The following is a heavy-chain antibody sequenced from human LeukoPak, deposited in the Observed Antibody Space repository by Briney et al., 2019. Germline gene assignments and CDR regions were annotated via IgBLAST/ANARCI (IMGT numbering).Heavy chain of an antibody. CDR2: IHYGGFT. CDR3: ARSWVETSFFDF. D-gene: IGHD2-21*02. Sequence: SQTLSLTCTVSGDSMNSGGHYWTWIRQHPGKGLEWIGHIHYGGFTDYNSSLKTRCVISVHPSKNVSSLDRTSVTAADTAVYFCARSWVETSFFDFWGQGVQVIVSS. J-gene: IGHJ4*02. CDR1: GDSMNSGGHY. V-gene: IGHV4-31*03.